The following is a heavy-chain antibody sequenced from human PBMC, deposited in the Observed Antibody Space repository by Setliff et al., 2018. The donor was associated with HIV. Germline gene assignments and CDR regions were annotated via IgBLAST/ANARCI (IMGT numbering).Heavy chain of an antibody. CDR3: ARELGAAVVSDYYYYYMDV. V-gene: IGHV4-4*02. CDR2: IYPSGST. CDR1: GGSFTSSNW. D-gene: IGHD2-15*01. J-gene: IGHJ6*03. Sequence: PSETLSLTCAVSGGSFTSSNWWSWVRQPPGKGLEWIGQIYPSGSTNYNPSLKSRVSISVDRSKNQLSLKVTSVTAADTAVYYCARELGAAVVSDYYYYYMDVWGKGTTVTVSS.